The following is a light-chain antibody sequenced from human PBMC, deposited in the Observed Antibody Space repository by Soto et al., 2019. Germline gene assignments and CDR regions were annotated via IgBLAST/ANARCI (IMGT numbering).Light chain of an antibody. Sequence: DIQMTQSPSSLSASVGDRVTITCQASQDISNYLNWYQQKPGKAPKLLIYDASNLETGVPSRFSGSGSGTNFTFTISSLQPEDIATYYCQQYDNPLPLTFGGGTKG. CDR2: DAS. CDR1: QDISNY. CDR3: QQYDNPLPLT. J-gene: IGKJ4*01. V-gene: IGKV1-33*01.